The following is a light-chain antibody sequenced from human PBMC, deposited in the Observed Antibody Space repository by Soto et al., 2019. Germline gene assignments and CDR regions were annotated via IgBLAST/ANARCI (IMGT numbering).Light chain of an antibody. Sequence: DLQMPQSPSSLSASVGDRIPITGRASQGISNYLAWYQQKPGKVHKLLIYAASTLQSGVPSRFSGSGSGTDFTLTISSLQPEDVATYYCQKYNSAPWTFGQGTKVDIK. CDR1: QGISNY. J-gene: IGKJ1*01. CDR3: QKYNSAPWT. V-gene: IGKV1-27*01. CDR2: AAS.